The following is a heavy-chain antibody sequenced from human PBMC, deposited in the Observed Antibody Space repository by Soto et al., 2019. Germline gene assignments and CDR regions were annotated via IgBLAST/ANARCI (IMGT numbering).Heavy chain of an antibody. CDR3: ARCITMVRGVIIEYYFDY. V-gene: IGHV4-39*07. Sequence: SETLSLTCTVSGGSISSSSYYWGWIRQPPGKGLEWIGSIYYSGSTYYNPSLKSRVTISVDTSKNQFSLKLSSVTAADTAVYYCARCITMVRGVIIEYYFDYWGQGTLVTVSS. CDR2: IYYSGST. J-gene: IGHJ4*02. CDR1: GGSISSSSYY. D-gene: IGHD3-10*01.